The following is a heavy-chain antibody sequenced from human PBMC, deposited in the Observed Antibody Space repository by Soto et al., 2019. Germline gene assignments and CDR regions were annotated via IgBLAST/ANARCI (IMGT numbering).Heavy chain of an antibody. V-gene: IGHV1-69*13. D-gene: IGHD3-22*01. Sequence: ASVKVSCKASGGTFSSYAISWVRQAPGQGLEWMGGIIPIFGTANHAQKFQGRVTITADESTSTAYMELSSLRSEDTAVYYCARGDSSGYYSWFDPWGQGTLVT. J-gene: IGHJ5*02. CDR3: ARGDSSGYYSWFDP. CDR1: GGTFSSYA. CDR2: IIPIFGTA.